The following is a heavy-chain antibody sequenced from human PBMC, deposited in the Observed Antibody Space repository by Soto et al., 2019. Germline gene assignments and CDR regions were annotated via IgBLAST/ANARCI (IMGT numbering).Heavy chain of an antibody. V-gene: IGHV4-59*01. CDR2: IYYSGST. D-gene: IGHD5-18*01. Sequence: SETLSLTCTVSGGSISSYYWSWIRQPPGKGLEWIGYIYYSGSTNYNPSLKSRVTISVDTSKNQFSLKLSSVTAADTAVYYCAREVDTAMAMFDPWGQGTLVTVSS. CDR3: AREVDTAMAMFDP. J-gene: IGHJ5*02. CDR1: GGSISSYY.